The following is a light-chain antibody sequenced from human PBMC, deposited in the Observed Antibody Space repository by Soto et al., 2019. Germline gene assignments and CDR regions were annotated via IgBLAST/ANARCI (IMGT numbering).Light chain of an antibody. J-gene: IGKJ1*01. Sequence: EIVLTQSPGTLSLSPGERATLSCRASQSVSSSYLAWYQQKPGQAPRLLIYGASTRAAGIPDRFSGSGSGTDFTLTITRLEPEDSAVYFCQQYTGPPTTFGQGTKVDI. CDR3: QQYTGPPTT. CDR2: GAS. V-gene: IGKV3-20*01. CDR1: QSVSSSY.